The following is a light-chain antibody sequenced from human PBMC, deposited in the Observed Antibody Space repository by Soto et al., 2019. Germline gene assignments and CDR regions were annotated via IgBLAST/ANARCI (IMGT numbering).Light chain of an antibody. CDR3: SSYLGSNILV. Sequence: QSALTQPPSASGSPGQSVTISCTGTSSDVGDYKYVSWYQQHPGKAPKLMIYDVTKRPSGVHGRFSGSKSGNTASLTVSGLQAEDEADYYCSSYLGSNILVFGGGTKVTVL. CDR1: SSDVGDYKY. CDR2: DVT. J-gene: IGLJ3*02. V-gene: IGLV2-8*01.